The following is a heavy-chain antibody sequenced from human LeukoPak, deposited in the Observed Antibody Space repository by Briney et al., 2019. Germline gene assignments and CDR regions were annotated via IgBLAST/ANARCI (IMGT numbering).Heavy chain of an antibody. D-gene: IGHD2-2*02. CDR3: ATVGYCSSTSCYKGWFDP. Sequence: ASVKVSCKVSGYTLTELSMHWVRQAPGKGLEWMGGFDPEDGETIYAQKFQGRVTMTEDISTDTAYTELSSLRSEDTAVYYCATVGYCSSTSCYKGWFDPWGQGTLVTVSS. V-gene: IGHV1-24*01. CDR2: FDPEDGET. J-gene: IGHJ5*02. CDR1: GYTLTELS.